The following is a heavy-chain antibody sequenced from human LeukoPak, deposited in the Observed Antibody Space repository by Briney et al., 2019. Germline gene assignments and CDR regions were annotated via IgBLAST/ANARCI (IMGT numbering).Heavy chain of an antibody. CDR1: GNTLSELS. Sequence: ASVKVSCKVSGNTLSELSMHWVRQALGKGPEWMGGFDPEDGETIYAQKFQGRVTMTEDTSTDTAYMGLSSLRSEDTAVYYCATWVRFRPILVDAFDMWGQGTMVTVSP. CDR2: FDPEDGET. V-gene: IGHV1-24*01. CDR3: ATWVRFRPILVDAFDM. D-gene: IGHD2-21*01. J-gene: IGHJ3*02.